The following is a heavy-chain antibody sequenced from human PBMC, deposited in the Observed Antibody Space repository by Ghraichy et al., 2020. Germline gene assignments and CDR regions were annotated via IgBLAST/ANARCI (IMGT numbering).Heavy chain of an antibody. D-gene: IGHD3-3*01. CDR2: IYHSGST. V-gene: IGHV4-38-2*01. CDR1: GYSISSGYY. J-gene: IGHJ4*02. Sequence: SETLSLTCAVSGYSISSGYYWGWIRQPPGKGLEWIGSIYHSGSTYYNPSLKSRVTISVDTSKNQFSLKLSSVTAADTAVYYCARVFSHVQFWSGYYNPSFDYWGQGTLVTVSS. CDR3: ARVFSHVQFWSGYYNPSFDY.